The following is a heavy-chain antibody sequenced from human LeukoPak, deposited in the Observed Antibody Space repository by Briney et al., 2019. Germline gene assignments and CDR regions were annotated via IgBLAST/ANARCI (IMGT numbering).Heavy chain of an antibody. V-gene: IGHV3-7*01. CDR3: ARGGLIDC. Sequence: GGSLRLSCGASGFTFRNYWMSWVRQAPGKGLEWVANIKEDGSDKYYVDSVKGRFTISRDNAKNTLYLQMNSLRDEDTAVYYCARGGLIDCWGQGTLVTVSS. CDR1: GFTFRNYW. J-gene: IGHJ4*02. D-gene: IGHD5-12*01. CDR2: IKEDGSDK.